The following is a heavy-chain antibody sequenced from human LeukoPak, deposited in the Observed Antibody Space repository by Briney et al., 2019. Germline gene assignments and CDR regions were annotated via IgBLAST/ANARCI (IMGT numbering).Heavy chain of an antibody. D-gene: IGHD3-3*01. CDR1: GFTFNNYA. CDR2: ISGSGGST. J-gene: IGHJ6*02. V-gene: IGHV3-23*01. Sequence: GGSLRLSCAASGFTFNNYAMNWVRQAPGKGLEWVSAISGSGGSTYYADSVKGRFTISRDNSKNTLYLQMNSLRAEDTAVYYCAKDITIFGVVINYYGVDVWGQGTTVTVSS. CDR3: AKDITIFGVVINYYGVDV.